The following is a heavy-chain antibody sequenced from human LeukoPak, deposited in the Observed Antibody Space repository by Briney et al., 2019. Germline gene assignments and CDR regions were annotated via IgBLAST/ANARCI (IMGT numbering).Heavy chain of an antibody. CDR2: ISGSATST. J-gene: IGHJ4*02. V-gene: IGHV3-23*01. CDR3: AKDSPVATY. Sequence: GGSLRLSCAASGFSLSNYGMTWVRQAPGKGLEWVSAISGSATSTYYADSVKGRFTISRDNSKNTLYLEMNSLRADDTAVYYCAKDSPVATYWGQGTLVTASS. D-gene: IGHD4-23*01. CDR1: GFSLSNYG.